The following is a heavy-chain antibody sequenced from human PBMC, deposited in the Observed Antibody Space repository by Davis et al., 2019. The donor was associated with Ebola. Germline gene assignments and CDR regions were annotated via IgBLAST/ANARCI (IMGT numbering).Heavy chain of an antibody. CDR3: ARDLTSYSSSSHY. D-gene: IGHD6-6*01. Sequence: SETLSLTCAVFGGSFSAYYWSWIRQPPGKGLEWIGEINHAGSTQYNPSLRSRVTISVDTSKNQFSLNVRSVTAADTAVYYCARDLTSYSSSSHYWGQGTLVTVSS. CDR2: INHAGST. V-gene: IGHV4-34*01. CDR1: GGSFSAYY. J-gene: IGHJ4*02.